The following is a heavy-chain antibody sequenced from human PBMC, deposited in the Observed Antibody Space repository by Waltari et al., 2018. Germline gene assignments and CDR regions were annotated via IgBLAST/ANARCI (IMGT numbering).Heavy chain of an antibody. CDR2: INYSGST. D-gene: IGHD6-13*01. J-gene: IGHJ4*02. V-gene: IGHV4-34*01. CDR1: GGPFRGYY. Sequence: QVTLQQWGAGLLKPSETLSPTCAAYGGPFRGYYWGWIRQHPGKGLEGIGEINYSGSTNYNPSLKSRLTISVDTSKKQFSLKLSSVTAADTAVYYCATRRGGYSSSWYPFDYWGQGTLVTVSS. CDR3: ATRRGGYSSSWYPFDY.